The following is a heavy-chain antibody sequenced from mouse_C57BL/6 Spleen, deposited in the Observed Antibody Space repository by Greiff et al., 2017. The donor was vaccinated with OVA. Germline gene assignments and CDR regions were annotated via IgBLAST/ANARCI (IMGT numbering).Heavy chain of an antibody. Sequence: QVQLQQSGDELVRPGASVKLSCKASGYTFTDYYINWVKQRPGQGLEWIARIYPGSGNTYYNEKFKGKATLTAEKSSSTAYMQLSSLTSEDSAVYFCARGGAGPYYFDYWGQGTTLTVSS. D-gene: IGHD3-3*01. CDR2: IYPGSGNT. J-gene: IGHJ2*01. CDR1: GYTFTDYY. CDR3: ARGGAGPYYFDY. V-gene: IGHV1-76*01.